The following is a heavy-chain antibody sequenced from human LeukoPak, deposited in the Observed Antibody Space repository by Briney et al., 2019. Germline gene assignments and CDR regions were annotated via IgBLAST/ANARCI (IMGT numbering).Heavy chain of an antibody. Sequence: GGSLRLSCAASGFTFSSYSMNWVRQAPGEGLEWVSSISGSSSYIYYADSVKGRFTISRDNAKNSLYLQMNSLRAEDTAVYYCARPLPISPTSFDYWGQGTLVTVSS. J-gene: IGHJ4*02. V-gene: IGHV3-21*01. CDR3: ARPLPISPTSFDY. CDR2: ISGSSSYI. CDR1: GFTFSSYS.